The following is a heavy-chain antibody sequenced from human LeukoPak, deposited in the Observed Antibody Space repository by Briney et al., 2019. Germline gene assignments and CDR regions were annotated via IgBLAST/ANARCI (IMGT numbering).Heavy chain of an antibody. CDR2: IYYSGST. Sequence: PSETLSLTCTVSGGSISSSSYYWGWIRQPPGKGLEWIGSIYYSGSTYYNPSLKSRVTISVDTSKNQFSLKLSSVTAADTAVYYCARLNVSQYYDILTGYSDWGQGTLVTVSS. CDR3: ARLNVSQYYDILTGYSD. J-gene: IGHJ4*02. V-gene: IGHV4-39*01. D-gene: IGHD3-9*01. CDR1: GGSISSSSYY.